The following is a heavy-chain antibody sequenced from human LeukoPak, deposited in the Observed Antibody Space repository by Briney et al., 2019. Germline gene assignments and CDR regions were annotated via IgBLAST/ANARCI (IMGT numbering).Heavy chain of an antibody. J-gene: IGHJ4*02. CDR2: ISGSGGST. D-gene: IGHD3-3*01. CDR1: GFTFSSYA. V-gene: IGHV3-23*01. CDR3: AKVGTNGELRLLEWLIRWYFDY. Sequence: GGSLRLSCAASGFTFSSYAMSWVRQAPGKGLEWVSAISGSGGSTYYADSVKGRFTISRDNSKNTLYLQMNSLRAKDTAVYYCAKVGTNGELRLLEWLIRWYFDYWGQGTLVTVSS.